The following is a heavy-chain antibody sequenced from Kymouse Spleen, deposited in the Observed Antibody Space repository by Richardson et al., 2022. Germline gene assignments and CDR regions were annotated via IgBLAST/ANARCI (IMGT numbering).Heavy chain of an antibody. CDR1: GFTFSSYG. D-gene: IGHD6-6*01. Sequence: QVQLVESGGGVVQPGRSLRLSCAASGFTFSSYGMHWVRQAPGKGLEWVAVIWYDGSNKYYADSVKGRFTISRDNSKNTLYLQMNSLRAEDTAVYYCARGRAARRDYYYYGMDVWGQGTTVTVSS. CDR2: IWYDGSNK. J-gene: IGHJ6*02. CDR3: ARGRAARRDYYYYGMDV. V-gene: IGHV3-33*01.